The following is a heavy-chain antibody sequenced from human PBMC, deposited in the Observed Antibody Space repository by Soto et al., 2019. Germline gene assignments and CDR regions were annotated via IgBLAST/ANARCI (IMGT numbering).Heavy chain of an antibody. V-gene: IGHV1-69*13. CDR2: IIPIFGTA. D-gene: IGHD2-15*01. CDR1: GGTFSSYA. CDR3: ARNRRQAGTRVVAADIDY. Sequence: SVKVSCKASGGTFSSYAISWVRQAPGQGLEWMGGIIPIFGTANYAQKFQGRVTITADESTSTAYMELSSLRYEDTAVYYCARNRRQAGTRVVAADIDYWGQGTLVTVSS. J-gene: IGHJ4*02.